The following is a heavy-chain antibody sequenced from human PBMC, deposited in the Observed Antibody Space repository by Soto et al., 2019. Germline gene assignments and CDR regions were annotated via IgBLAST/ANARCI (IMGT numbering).Heavy chain of an antibody. V-gene: IGHV4-4*02. CDR1: GGSISSSNW. CDR3: ARGGGSSSWYGVY. J-gene: IGHJ4*02. Sequence: QVQLQESGPGLVKPSGTLSLTCAVSGGSISSSNWWSWVRQPPGKGLEWIGEIYHSGSTNYNPSLKSRVXTSKDXXKTQFSLKLSSVTAADTAVYYCARGGGSSSWYGVYWGQGTLVTVSS. D-gene: IGHD6-13*01. CDR2: IYHSGST.